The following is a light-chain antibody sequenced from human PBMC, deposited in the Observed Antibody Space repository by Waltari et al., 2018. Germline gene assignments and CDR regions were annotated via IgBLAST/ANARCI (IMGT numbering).Light chain of an antibody. V-gene: IGLV2-14*03. CDR3: TSYTSSTTTPYV. J-gene: IGLJ1*01. Sequence: QSALTQPASVSGTPGQSITIPCTGTSRDVGRYDYVSWYQQHPGRAPKLLIHDVTDRASGVADRFSGSKSGNTASLTISGLQTEDEADYYCTSYTSSTTTPYVFGTGTQVTV. CDR1: SRDVGRYDY. CDR2: DVT.